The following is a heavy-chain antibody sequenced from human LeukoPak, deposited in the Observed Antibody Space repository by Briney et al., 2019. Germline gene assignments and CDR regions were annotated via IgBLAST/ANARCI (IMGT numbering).Heavy chain of an antibody. J-gene: IGHJ4*02. V-gene: IGHV1-2*06. CDR1: GYTFTGYY. D-gene: IGHD3-22*01. Sequence: GASVKVSCKASGYTFTGYYMHWVRQAPGQGLEWMGRINPNSGDTNYARKFQGRVTMTRDTSISTAYMDLSALRSDDTAVYYCARVLTRDYYDSSGYLDYFDYWGQGTLVIVSS. CDR3: ARVLTRDYYDSSGYLDYFDY. CDR2: INPNSGDT.